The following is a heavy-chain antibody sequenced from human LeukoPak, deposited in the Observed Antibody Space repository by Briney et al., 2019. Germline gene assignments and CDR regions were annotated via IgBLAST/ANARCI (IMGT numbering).Heavy chain of an antibody. CDR1: GFTFSNAW. V-gene: IGHV3-15*01. CDR3: TTVWVRPNSYAFDI. CDR2: IKGKTDGGTT. D-gene: IGHD3-10*01. J-gene: IGHJ3*02. Sequence: GGSLRLSCAASGFTFSNAWMSWVRQAPGKGLEWVGRIKGKTDGGTTDYAAPVKGRFTISRDDSKNTLYLQMNSLKTEDTAVYYCTTVWVRPNSYAFDIWGQGTMVTVSS.